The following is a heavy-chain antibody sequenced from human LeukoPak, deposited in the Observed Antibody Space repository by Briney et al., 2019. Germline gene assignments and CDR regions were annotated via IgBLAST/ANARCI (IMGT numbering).Heavy chain of an antibody. CDR1: GFTFSTYG. V-gene: IGHV3-30*18. Sequence: GGSLRLSCAASGFTFSTYGMHWVRQAPGKGLEWVAIISYDGNDKDYADSVRSRFTISRDNSKNTLYLQMNSLRGEDTAVYYCAKSTAPAGYYLDYWGQGILVTVSS. CDR2: ISYDGNDK. J-gene: IGHJ4*02. CDR3: AKSTAPAGYYLDY. D-gene: IGHD2-2*01.